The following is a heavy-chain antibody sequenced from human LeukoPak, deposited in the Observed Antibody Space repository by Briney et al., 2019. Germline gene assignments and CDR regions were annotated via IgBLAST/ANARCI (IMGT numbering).Heavy chain of an antibody. CDR1: GYTFTSYY. J-gene: IGHJ5*02. Sequence: ASVKVSCKASGYTFTSYYMHWVRQAPGQGLEWMGIINPSGVSTSYAQKFQGRVTMTRDTSTCTVYMELSSLRSEDTAVYYCARGRWEQYNWFDPWGQGTLVTVSA. V-gene: IGHV1-46*01. CDR3: ARGRWEQYNWFDP. D-gene: IGHD1-26*01. CDR2: INPSGVST.